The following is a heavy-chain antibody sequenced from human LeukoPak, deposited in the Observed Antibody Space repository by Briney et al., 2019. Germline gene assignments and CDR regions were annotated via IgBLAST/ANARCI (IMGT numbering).Heavy chain of an antibody. Sequence: SETLSLTCAVYGGSFSGYYWSWIRQPPGKGLEWIGEINHSGSTNYNPSLKSRVTISVDTSKNQFSLKLSSVTAADTAVYYCAGAAKIGGAAYWGRGTLATVSS. CDR2: INHSGST. V-gene: IGHV4-34*01. D-gene: IGHD5-24*01. CDR1: GGSFSGYY. J-gene: IGHJ4*02. CDR3: AGAAKIGGAAY.